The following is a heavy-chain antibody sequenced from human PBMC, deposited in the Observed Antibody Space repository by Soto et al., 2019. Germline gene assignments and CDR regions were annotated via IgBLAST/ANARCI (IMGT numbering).Heavy chain of an antibody. D-gene: IGHD2-2*01. Sequence: PGESLKISCKGSGYSFTSYWISWVRQMPGKGLEWMGRIDPSDSYTNYSPSFQGHVTISADKSISTAYLQWGSLKASDTAMYYCARRGPPASCSSTSCYFFCMDVWGQGTTVTVSS. CDR2: IDPSDSYT. CDR3: ARRGPPASCSSTSCYFFCMDV. CDR1: GYSFTSYW. V-gene: IGHV5-10-1*01. J-gene: IGHJ6*02.